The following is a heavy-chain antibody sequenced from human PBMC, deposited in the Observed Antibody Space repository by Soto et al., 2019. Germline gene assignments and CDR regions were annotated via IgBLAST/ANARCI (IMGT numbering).Heavy chain of an antibody. D-gene: IGHD3-10*01. J-gene: IGHJ6*02. V-gene: IGHV3-53*01. CDR3: ARDGGLAEDGMDV. Sequence: GGSLRLSCAASGFIVSGNYMSWVRQAPGKGLEWVSVIYRGGSTYYADSVKGRFTISRDNSKNTLYLQMNSLRADDTGVYYCARDGGLAEDGMDVWGQGTTVTVSS. CDR2: IYRGGST. CDR1: GFIVSGNY.